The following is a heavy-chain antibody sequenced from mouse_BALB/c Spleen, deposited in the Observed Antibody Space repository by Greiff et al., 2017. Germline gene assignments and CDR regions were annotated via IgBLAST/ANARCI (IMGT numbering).Heavy chain of an antibody. D-gene: IGHD2-13*01. CDR1: GYTFTSYV. CDR3: ARHDSPYAMDY. J-gene: IGHJ4*01. Sequence: VQLQQSGPELVKPGASVKMSCKASGYTFTSYVMHWVKQKPGQGLEWFGYINPYNDGTKYNEKFKGKATLTSDKSSSTAYMELSSLTSEDSAVYYCARHDSPYAMDYWGQGTSVTVSS. CDR2: INPYNDGT. V-gene: IGHV1-14*01.